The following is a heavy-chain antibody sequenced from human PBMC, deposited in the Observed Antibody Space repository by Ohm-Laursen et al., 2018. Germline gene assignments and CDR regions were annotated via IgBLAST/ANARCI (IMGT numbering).Heavy chain of an antibody. D-gene: IGHD6-6*01. Sequence: TLSLTCTISGGAISSYYWSWIRQHPGKGLEWIGFIFYSGTTYYNPSLKSRVTISVDKSKNQFSLKLTSVTAADTAVYYCAREGDSSSSFDYWGQGTQVTVSS. CDR2: IFYSGTT. V-gene: IGHV4-31*02. CDR1: GGAISSYY. CDR3: AREGDSSSSFDY. J-gene: IGHJ4*02.